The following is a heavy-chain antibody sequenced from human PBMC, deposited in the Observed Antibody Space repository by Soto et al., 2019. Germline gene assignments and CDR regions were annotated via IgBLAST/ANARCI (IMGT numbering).Heavy chain of an antibody. CDR1: GASITYGGYS. V-gene: IGHV4-30-2*01. J-gene: IGHJ4*02. Sequence: TLSLTCTVSGASITYGGYSWSWIRQTPGKGLEWIGYINHLETTFYNPSFESRLSLSIDRAKNQFSLNLNSMSAADRAVYFCASGGGSDSFDYWRQGILVTVSS. CDR3: ASGGGSDSFDY. D-gene: IGHD1-26*01. CDR2: INHLETT.